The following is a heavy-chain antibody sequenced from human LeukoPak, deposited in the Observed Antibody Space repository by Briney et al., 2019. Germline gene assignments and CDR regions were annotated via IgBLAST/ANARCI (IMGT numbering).Heavy chain of an antibody. J-gene: IGHJ4*02. CDR3: ARSGRGWYGDY. V-gene: IGHV3-23*01. CDR2: ISGSGGST. CDR1: GFTFSSYG. Sequence: GGTLRLSCAASGFTFSSYGMSWVRQAPGKVLEWVSAISGSGGSTYYADSVKGRFTISRDNSKNTLYLQMNSLRAEDTAVYYCARSGRGWYGDYWGQGTLVTVSS. D-gene: IGHD6-19*01.